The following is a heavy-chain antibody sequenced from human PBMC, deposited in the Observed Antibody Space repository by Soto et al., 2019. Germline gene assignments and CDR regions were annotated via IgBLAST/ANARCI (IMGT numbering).Heavy chain of an antibody. Sequence: SETLSLTCTVSGGSVSSGSYYWSWIRQPPGKGLEWIGYIYYSGSTNYNPSLKSRVTISVDTSKNQFSLKLSSVTAADTAVYYCARDVGSGLKAYCYYGMDVWGQGTTVTVSS. D-gene: IGHD6-19*01. CDR3: ARDVGSGLKAYCYYGMDV. CDR1: GGSVSSGSYY. V-gene: IGHV4-61*01. CDR2: IYYSGST. J-gene: IGHJ6*02.